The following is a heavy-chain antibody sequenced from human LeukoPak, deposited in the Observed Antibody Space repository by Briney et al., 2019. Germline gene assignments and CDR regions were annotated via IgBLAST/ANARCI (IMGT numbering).Heavy chain of an antibody. CDR1: GFTFDDYG. D-gene: IGHD3-22*01. V-gene: IGHV3-20*04. CDR3: AKSSYYDASGYYREYYFDS. J-gene: IGHJ4*02. CDR2: INWNGGST. Sequence: PGGSLRLSCAASGFTFDDYGMSWVRQAPGKGLEWVSGINWNGGSTGYADSVKGRFTISRDNAKNSLYLQMNSLRAEDTAVYYCAKSSYYDASGYYREYYFDSWGQGTLVTVSS.